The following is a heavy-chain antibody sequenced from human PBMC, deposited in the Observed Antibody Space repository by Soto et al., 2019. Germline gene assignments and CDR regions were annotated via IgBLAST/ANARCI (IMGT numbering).Heavy chain of an antibody. J-gene: IGHJ3*02. V-gene: IGHV3-74*01. D-gene: IGHD2-8*02. Sequence: EVQLVGSGGGLVQPGGSLRLSCAASGFIVSKYWMHWVRQAPGKGLVWVSRIDNAEGRTSYADSVKGRFTISRDNAKNTLYLQMNNLRAEDTAVYYCGTVFEIWGPGTMVIVSS. CDR2: IDNAEGRT. CDR3: GTVFEI. CDR1: GFIVSKYW.